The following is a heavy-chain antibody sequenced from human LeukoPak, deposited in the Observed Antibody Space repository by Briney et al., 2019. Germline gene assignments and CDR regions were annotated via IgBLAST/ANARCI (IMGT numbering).Heavy chain of an antibody. V-gene: IGHV3-7*01. D-gene: IGHD3-3*02. CDR2: IKQDGSEK. CDR1: GFTFSSYW. J-gene: IGHJ5*02. Sequence: GGSLRLSCAASGFTFSSYWMSWVRQAPGKGLEWVANIKQDGSEKYYVDSVKGRFTISRDDAKNSLYLQMNSLRAEDTAVYYCAKPTHFNWFDPWGQGTLVTVSS. CDR3: AKPTHFNWFDP.